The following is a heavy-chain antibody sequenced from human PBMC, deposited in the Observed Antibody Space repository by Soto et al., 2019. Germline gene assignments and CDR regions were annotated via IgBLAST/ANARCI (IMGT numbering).Heavy chain of an antibody. V-gene: IGHV1-3*01. Sequence: GASVKVSCKASGYTFTSYAMHWVRQAPGQRLEWMGWINAGNGNTKYSQKFQGRVTITRDTSASTAYMELSSLRSEDTAVYYCARGGYCSGGSCRYSHFDYWGQGTLVTVSS. CDR3: ARGGYCSGGSCRYSHFDY. J-gene: IGHJ4*02. D-gene: IGHD2-15*01. CDR2: INAGNGNT. CDR1: GYTFTSYA.